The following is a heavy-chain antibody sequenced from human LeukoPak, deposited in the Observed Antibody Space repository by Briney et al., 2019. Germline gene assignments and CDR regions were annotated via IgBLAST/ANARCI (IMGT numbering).Heavy chain of an antibody. CDR2: XXYSGST. Sequence: SETLSLTCTXSGGXISXXXXXXXXXPPGKXXXXXXYXXYSGSTXXXXXXXSRVXIXXXTXXXXXSLKLSSVTAADTAVYYCASLGESSVFDYWGQGTLVTVSS. D-gene: IGHD3-10*01. J-gene: IGHJ4*02. V-gene: IGHV4-59*08. CDR3: ASLGESSVFDY. CDR1: GGXISXXX.